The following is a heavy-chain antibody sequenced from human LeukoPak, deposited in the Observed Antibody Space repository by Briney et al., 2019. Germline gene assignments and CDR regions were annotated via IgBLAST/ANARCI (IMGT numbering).Heavy chain of an antibody. CDR2: ISYDGSNK. D-gene: IGHD5-12*01. V-gene: IGHV3-30-3*01. CDR3: ARVLFSGYGGPYYYGMDV. Sequence: GRSLRLSCAASGFTFSSYAMHWVRRAPGKGLEWVAVISYDGSNKYYADSVKGRFTISRDNSKNTLYLQMNSLRAEDTAVYYCARVLFSGYGGPYYYGMDVWGQGTTVTVSS. J-gene: IGHJ6*02. CDR1: GFTFSSYA.